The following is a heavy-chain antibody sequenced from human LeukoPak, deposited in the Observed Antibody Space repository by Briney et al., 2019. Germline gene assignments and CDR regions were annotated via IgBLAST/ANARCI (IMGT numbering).Heavy chain of an antibody. CDR2: ICPIDSDT. D-gene: IGHD3-10*01. J-gene: IGHJ4*02. V-gene: IGHV5-51*01. CDR3: ARVNSARWFCDC. Sequence: LGESLKTFCKGSGYTTGSFGSYWIAWVRRMAGEGLGWMGSICPIDSDTRYNPSFEGQVTVSVDRAISTAYLQWSSLKASDTAMYYCARVNSARWFCDCWGQGSLLTVSS. CDR1: GYTTGSFGSYW.